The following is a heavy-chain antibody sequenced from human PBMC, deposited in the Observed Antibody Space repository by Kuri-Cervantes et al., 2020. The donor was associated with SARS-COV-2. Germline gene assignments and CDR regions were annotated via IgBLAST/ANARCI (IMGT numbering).Heavy chain of an antibody. J-gene: IGHJ6*02. CDR1: GGSISSYY. CDR3: ARIGSYDFWSGYPSRPQYYYYYGMDV. CDR2: IYYSGST. V-gene: IGHV4-59*01. Sequence: GSLRLSCTVLGGSISSYYWSWIRQPPGKGLEWIGYIYYSGSTNYNPSLKSRVTISVDTSKNQLSLKLSSVTAADTAVYYCARIGSYDFWSGYPSRPQYYYYYGMDVWGQGTTVTVSS. D-gene: IGHD3-3*01.